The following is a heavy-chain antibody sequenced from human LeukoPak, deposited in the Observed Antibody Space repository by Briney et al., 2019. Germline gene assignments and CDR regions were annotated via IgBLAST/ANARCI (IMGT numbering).Heavy chain of an antibody. V-gene: IGHV4-34*01. CDR2: VSHSGVT. D-gene: IGHD7-27*01. Sequence: PSETLSLTCAVYGESFSGFYWSWIRQAPGKGLEWIGEVSHSGVTTYNPSLKSRVTISRDTSKNQFSLKLNSVTAADTALYFCARGFHWGGYYFDYWGQGTLLTLSS. CDR3: ARGFHWGGYYFDY. J-gene: IGHJ4*02. CDR1: GESFSGFY.